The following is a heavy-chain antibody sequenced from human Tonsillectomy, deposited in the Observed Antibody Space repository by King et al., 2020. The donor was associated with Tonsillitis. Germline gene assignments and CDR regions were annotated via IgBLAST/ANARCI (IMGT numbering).Heavy chain of an antibody. CDR3: ARDCGGDCYFGY. CDR1: GDTFNTYR. D-gene: IGHD2-21*02. V-gene: IGHV1-69*01. J-gene: IGHJ4*02. Sequence: LQLVQSGAEVKKPGSSVKVSCKASGDTFNTYRITWVRQAPGQGLEWMGGIIPIFGTSNYAQKFQGRVTITADESTSTVYMELNSLRSEDTAVYYCARDCGGDCYFGYWGQGTLVIVSS. CDR2: IIPIFGTS.